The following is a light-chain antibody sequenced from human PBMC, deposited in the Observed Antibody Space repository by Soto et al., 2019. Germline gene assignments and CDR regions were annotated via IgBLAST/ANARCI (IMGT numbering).Light chain of an antibody. CDR2: DSS. CDR3: QQRIVWPLK. J-gene: IGKJ4*01. V-gene: IGKV3-11*01. CDR1: QSVSSY. Sequence: EIVITQSPATMSFSPGDGAALSCRASQSVSSYVAWYQQQRGEAPTLLFYDSSNRATGKPARFSGSGSGTDFSLIISSLVPEYFAVYYCQQRIVWPLKVGGGTKVDIK.